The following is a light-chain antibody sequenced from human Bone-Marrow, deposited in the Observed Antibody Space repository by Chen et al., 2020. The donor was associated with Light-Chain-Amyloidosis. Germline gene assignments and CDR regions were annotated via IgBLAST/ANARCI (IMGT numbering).Light chain of an antibody. CDR1: DLPTKY. CDR3: QSADSSGTYEVI. Sequence: YELTQPHSVSVTPGQTARITCSGDDLPTKYAYWYQQKQGHAPVRVIHRDTERPSGNSERFSGSSSGTTATFTISGVQAEDEADYHCQSADSSGTYEVIFGGGTKLTVL. CDR2: RDT. J-gene: IGLJ2*01. V-gene: IGLV3-25*03.